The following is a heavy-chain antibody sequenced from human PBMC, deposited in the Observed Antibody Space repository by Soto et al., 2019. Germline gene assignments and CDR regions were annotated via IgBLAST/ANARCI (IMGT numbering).Heavy chain of an antibody. CDR2: ISSSSSYI. D-gene: IGHD2-15*01. CDR1: GFTFSSYS. J-gene: IGHJ3*02. CDR3: ARDGYCSGGSCDRAFDI. Sequence: GGSLRLSCAASGFTFSSYSMNWVRQAPGKGLEWVSSISSSSSYIYYADSVKGRFTISRDNAKNSLYLQMSSLRAEDTAVYYCARDGYCSGGSCDRAFDIWGQGTMVTVSS. V-gene: IGHV3-21*01.